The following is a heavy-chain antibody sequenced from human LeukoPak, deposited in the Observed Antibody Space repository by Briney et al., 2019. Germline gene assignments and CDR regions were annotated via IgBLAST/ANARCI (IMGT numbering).Heavy chain of an antibody. D-gene: IGHD3-10*01. CDR2: INHSGST. J-gene: IGHJ5*02. CDR1: GGSSSNYY. V-gene: IGHV4-34*01. CDR3: ARRGPPRTLLRGVKSGWFDP. Sequence: TSETLSLTCVLYGGSSSNYYWSWIRQPPGKGLEWIGEINHSGSTNYNPSLKSRVTISVDTSKNQFSLKLTSVTAADTAVYFCARRGPPRTLLRGVKSGWFDPWGQGTLVTVSS.